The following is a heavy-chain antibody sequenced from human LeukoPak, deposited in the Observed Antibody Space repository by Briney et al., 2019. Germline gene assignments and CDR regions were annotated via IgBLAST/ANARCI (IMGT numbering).Heavy chain of an antibody. CDR3: AKDRRDGYNTDAFDI. CDR1: GFTFSSYG. D-gene: IGHD5-24*01. V-gene: IGHV3-30*18. J-gene: IGHJ3*02. Sequence: PGRSLRLSCVASGFTFSSYGMNWVRQAPGKGLEWVAIVSYDGSNKYYAESVKGRFTISRDHSKNTLYLEMNSLRGEDTAVYYCAKDRRDGYNTDAFDIWGQGTMVTVSS. CDR2: VSYDGSNK.